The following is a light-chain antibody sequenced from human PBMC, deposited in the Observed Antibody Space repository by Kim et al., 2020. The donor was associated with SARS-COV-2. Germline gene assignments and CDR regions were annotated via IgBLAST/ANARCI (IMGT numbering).Light chain of an antibody. CDR3: NSRDSSGNP. CDR1: SIRSYY. V-gene: IGLV3-19*01. CDR2: GKN. Sequence: SVTLGPTVRVTCKGDSIRSYYASWYQQKPGQAPVLVIYGKNNRPSGIPDRFPGSSSGNTASLTITGAQAEDEADYYCNSRDSSGNPFGGGTQLTVL. J-gene: IGLJ2*01.